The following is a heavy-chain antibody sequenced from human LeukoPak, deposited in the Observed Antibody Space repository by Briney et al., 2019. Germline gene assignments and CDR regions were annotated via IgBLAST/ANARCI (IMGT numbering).Heavy chain of an antibody. Sequence: SETLSLTCTVSGGSISSYYWSWIRQPAGKGLEWIGRIYTSGSTNYNPSLKSRVTISVDTSKNQFSLKLSSVTAADTAVYYCARDLGYDSSGYSDAFDIWGQGTMVTVSS. V-gene: IGHV4-4*07. CDR3: ARDLGYDSSGYSDAFDI. CDR1: GGSISSYY. D-gene: IGHD3-22*01. J-gene: IGHJ3*02. CDR2: IYTSGST.